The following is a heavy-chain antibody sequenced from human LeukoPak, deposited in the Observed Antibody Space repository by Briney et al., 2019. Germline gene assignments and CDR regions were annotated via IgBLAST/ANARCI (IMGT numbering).Heavy chain of an antibody. CDR2: IHRSGSP. D-gene: IGHD1-14*01. CDR1: LESPTSNF. J-gene: IGHJ4*02. CDR3: AREILGGFNPGAY. V-gene: IGHV4/OR15-8*01. Sequence: SETLSLTCTVSLESPTSNFSRWVRHPPGKGLEWIGEIHRSGSPNYNPSLQSRVTISIDRSRNKIVLELSSVTAADTAVYYCAREILGGFNPGAYWGQGTLVTVSS.